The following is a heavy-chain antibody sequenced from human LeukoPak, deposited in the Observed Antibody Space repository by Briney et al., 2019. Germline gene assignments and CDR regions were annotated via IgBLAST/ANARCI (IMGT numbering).Heavy chain of an antibody. Sequence: SETLSLTCTVSGGSISSYYWSWIRQPPGKGLEWIGYIYYSGSTNYNLSLKSRVTISVDTSKNQFSLKLSSVTAADTAVYYCARLRSGGSASAFDIWGQGTMVTVSS. D-gene: IGHD2-15*01. V-gene: IGHV4-59*01. CDR1: GGSISSYY. J-gene: IGHJ3*02. CDR3: ARLRSGGSASAFDI. CDR2: IYYSGST.